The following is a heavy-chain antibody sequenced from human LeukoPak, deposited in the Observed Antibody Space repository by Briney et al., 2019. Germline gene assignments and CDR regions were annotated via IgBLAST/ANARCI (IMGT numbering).Heavy chain of an antibody. Sequence: PSETLSLTCAVYGGSFSGYYWSWIRQPPGKGLEWIGEINHSGSTNYNPSLKSRVTISVDTSKNQFSLKLSSVTAADTAVYYCARVGGYCSSTSCYNGMDVWGQGTTVTVSS. J-gene: IGHJ6*02. CDR3: ARVGGYCSSTSCYNGMDV. V-gene: IGHV4-34*01. CDR2: INHSGST. CDR1: GGSFSGYY. D-gene: IGHD2-2*02.